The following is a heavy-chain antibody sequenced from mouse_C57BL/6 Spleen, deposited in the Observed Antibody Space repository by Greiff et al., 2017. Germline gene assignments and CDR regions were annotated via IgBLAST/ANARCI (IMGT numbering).Heavy chain of an antibody. CDR3: ASEDY. Sequence: QVQLQQPGAELVKPGASVKLSCKASGYTFTSYWMQWVKQRPGQGLEWIGEIDPSDSYTNYNQKFKGKATLTVDTSSSTAYMQLSSLTSEDSAVYCCASEDYWGQGTTLTVSS. J-gene: IGHJ2*01. CDR1: GYTFTSYW. CDR2: IDPSDSYT. V-gene: IGHV1-50*01.